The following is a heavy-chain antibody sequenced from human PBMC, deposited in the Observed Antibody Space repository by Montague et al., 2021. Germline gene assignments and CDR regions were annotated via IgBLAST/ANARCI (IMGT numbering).Heavy chain of an antibody. CDR2: ILHTGST. V-gene: IGHV4-4*02. D-gene: IGHD2-2*03. Sequence: SETLSLTCAVSGGSISSINWWSWVRQPPGKGLEWIGEILHTGSTNYNPSLKSRATISVDKSKNQFSLKLGSVTAADTAVYYCARDNGYCNITSCSPLTYWGQGTLVTVSS. CDR1: GGSISSINW. J-gene: IGHJ4*02. CDR3: ARDNGYCNITSCSPLTY.